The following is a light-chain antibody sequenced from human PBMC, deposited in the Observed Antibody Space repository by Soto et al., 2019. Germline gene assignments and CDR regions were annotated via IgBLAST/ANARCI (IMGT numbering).Light chain of an antibody. CDR2: DAS. CDR3: QQYTTYPYT. J-gene: IGKJ2*01. V-gene: IGKV1-5*01. CDR1: ESVTNW. Sequence: DIQMTQSPSTLSASVGDRVTINCRASESVTNWLAWYQQKPGKAPNLLIYDASRLQSGIPSRFSGSGSGTEFTLTISSLQPDDFATYYCQQYTTYPYTFGQGTKLEIK.